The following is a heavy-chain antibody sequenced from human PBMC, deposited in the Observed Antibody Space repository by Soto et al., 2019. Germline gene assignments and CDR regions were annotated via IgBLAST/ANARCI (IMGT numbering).Heavy chain of an antibody. D-gene: IGHD6-6*01. CDR1: GGSFSGYY. CDR3: ARGRSSVPDRRGIGYYGLDV. CDR2: INHSGIT. V-gene: IGHV4-34*01. Sequence: QVQLQQWGAGLLKPSETLSLTCVVNGGSFSGYYWSWVRQPPGKGLEWIGEINHSGITDSNPSLKSRVTISVDASRSEFSLKLTSVTAAETAVYYCARGRSSVPDRRGIGYYGLDVWGQGTTVIVS. J-gene: IGHJ6*02.